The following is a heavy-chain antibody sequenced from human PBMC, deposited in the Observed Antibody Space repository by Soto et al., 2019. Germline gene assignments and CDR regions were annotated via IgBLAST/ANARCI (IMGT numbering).Heavy chain of an antibody. Sequence: GGSLRLACAASGVIVSSSYMSWVRQAPGKGLEWVALISHDGSNKYYADSVKGRFTISRDNPKNTLYLLMNSLRAEDTAVYYCAKVPSEYFYNPGSYFDFWGQGTLVTVSS. CDR2: ISHDGSNK. CDR3: AKVPSEYFYNPGSYFDF. J-gene: IGHJ4*02. D-gene: IGHD3-10*01. CDR1: GVIVSSSY. V-gene: IGHV3-30*18.